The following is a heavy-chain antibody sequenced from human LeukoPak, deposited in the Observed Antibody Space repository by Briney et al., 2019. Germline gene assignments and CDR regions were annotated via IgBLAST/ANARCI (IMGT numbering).Heavy chain of an antibody. CDR2: THPVSGDT. V-gene: IGHV1-2*02. CDR1: GYPFTNFY. J-gene: IGHJ4*02. Sequence: WASVKVSCKASGYPFTNFYVHWVRLAPGQGLEWLGWTHPVSGDTFYAQKFQGRVTMTRDTSIRTAYMELSGLRSDDTAMYYCARTGDYLWNYLDSWGQATLVTVSS. CDR3: ARTGDYLWNYLDS. D-gene: IGHD1-7*01.